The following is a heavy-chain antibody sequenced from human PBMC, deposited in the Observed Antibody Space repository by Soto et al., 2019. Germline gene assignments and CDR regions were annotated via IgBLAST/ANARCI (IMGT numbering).Heavy chain of an antibody. CDR3: ARVRVRLRWSAWVY. J-gene: IGHJ4*02. Sequence: PGGSLRLSCSASGFVSSSYWMSWVSPDPGKGLEWVANIKHGGSEKYYADSVKGRFTISRENAKKSLYRQMDSLRVEDRAVYYCARVRVRLRWSAWVYWGQGTPVTVSS. CDR1: GFVSSSYW. V-gene: IGHV3-7*01. CDR2: IKHGGSEK. D-gene: IGHD4-17*01.